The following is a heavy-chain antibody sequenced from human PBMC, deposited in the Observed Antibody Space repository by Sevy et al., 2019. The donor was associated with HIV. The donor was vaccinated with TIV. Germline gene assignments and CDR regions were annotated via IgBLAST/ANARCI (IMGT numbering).Heavy chain of an antibody. V-gene: IGHV3-20*01. CDR2: INWKTDNV. Sequence: GGSVRLSCAASGFTFDDYAMSWVRQAPGKGLEWVSAINWKTDNVGYADSVKGRFTISRDNAKRSLYLQMNSLRPEDTALYHCARNTYYLDSTGFGAFDIWGQGIMVTVSS. CDR3: ARNTYYLDSTGFGAFDI. D-gene: IGHD3-22*01. CDR1: GFTFDDYA. J-gene: IGHJ3*02.